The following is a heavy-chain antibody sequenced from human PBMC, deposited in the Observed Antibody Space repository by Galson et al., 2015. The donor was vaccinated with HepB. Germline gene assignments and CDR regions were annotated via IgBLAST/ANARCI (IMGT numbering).Heavy chain of an antibody. CDR3: AKGSETYTCLGVTTSNLLNYDY. V-gene: IGHV3-9*01. D-gene: IGHD3-3*01. CDR1: GFTFDDYA. CDR2: VTWDSGIL. J-gene: IGHJ4*02. Sequence: SLRLSCAASGFTFDDYAMHWVRHAPGKGLEWVSGVTWDSGILGYADSVNGRFTISRDNAKNSLFLQMNSLRPEDTAFYYCAKGSETYTCLGVTTSNLLNYDYWGQGTPASVPS.